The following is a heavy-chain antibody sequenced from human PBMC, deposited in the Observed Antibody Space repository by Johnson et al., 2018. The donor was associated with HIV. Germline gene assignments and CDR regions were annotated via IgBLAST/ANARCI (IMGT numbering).Heavy chain of an antibody. CDR3: AREVRGWLQFDAFDI. V-gene: IGHV3-7*01. Sequence: VQLVESGGGVVQPGRSLSLSCAASGFTFRSYALHWVLQAPGKVLEWVSNIKPDRSEQYYVASVNGRFTISRDNAKNSLYPQMNSLRAEDTAVYYCAREVRGWLQFDAFDIWGQGTMVTVSS. J-gene: IGHJ3*02. CDR1: GFTFRSYA. CDR2: IKPDRSEQ. D-gene: IGHD5-24*01.